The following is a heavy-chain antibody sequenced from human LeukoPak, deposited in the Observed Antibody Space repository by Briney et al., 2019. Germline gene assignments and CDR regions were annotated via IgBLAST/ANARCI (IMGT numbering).Heavy chain of an antibody. V-gene: IGHV4-39*07. CDR3: ARKSESGSYDYFDY. Sequence: SETLSLTCTVSGGSISSSSYYWGWIRQPPGKGLEWIGSIYYSGSTYYNPSLKSRVTISVDTSKNQFSLKLSSMTAADTAVYYCARKSESGSYDYFDYWGQGTLVTVSS. D-gene: IGHD1-26*01. J-gene: IGHJ4*02. CDR2: IYYSGST. CDR1: GGSISSSSYY.